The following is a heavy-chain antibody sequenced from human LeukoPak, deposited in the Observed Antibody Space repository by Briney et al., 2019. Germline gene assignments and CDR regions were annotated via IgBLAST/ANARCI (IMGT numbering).Heavy chain of an antibody. CDR1: GFTFSSYA. J-gene: IGHJ4*02. D-gene: IGHD3-16*02. CDR3: ATEGSGDYDYVWGSYRSYYFDY. Sequence: PGGSLRLSCATSGFTFSSYAMHWVRQAPGKGLEWVSYISNSGSTIYYADSVKGRFTISRDNAKNSLYLQMNNLRAEDTAVYYCATEGSGDYDYVWGSYRSYYFDYWGQGTLVTVSS. V-gene: IGHV3-48*04. CDR2: ISNSGSTI.